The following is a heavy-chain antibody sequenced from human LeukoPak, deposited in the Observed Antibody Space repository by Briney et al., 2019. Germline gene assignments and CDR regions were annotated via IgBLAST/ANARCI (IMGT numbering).Heavy chain of an antibody. D-gene: IGHD3-10*01. CDR3: ARFAYYGSGSYYNILGAFDI. CDR1: GYTFTSYG. J-gene: IGHJ3*02. Sequence: ASVKVSCKASGYTFTSYGISWVRQAPGQGLEWMGWISAYNGKTNYAQKLQGRVTMATDTSTSTAYMELRSLRSDDTAVYYCARFAYYGSGSYYNILGAFDIWGQGTMVTVSS. CDR2: ISAYNGKT. V-gene: IGHV1-18*01.